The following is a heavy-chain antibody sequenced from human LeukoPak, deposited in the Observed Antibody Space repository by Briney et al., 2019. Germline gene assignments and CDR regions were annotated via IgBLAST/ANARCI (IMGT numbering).Heavy chain of an antibody. Sequence: SETLSLTCAVYGGSFSGDYWSWIRQPPGKGLEWIGEINHGGSTNYNPSLKSRVTISVDTSKNQFSLKLSSVTAADTAGYYCARGLPPLWSPISGYFDYWGQGTLVTVSS. D-gene: IGHD2-21*01. CDR1: GGSFSGDY. V-gene: IGHV4-34*01. CDR3: ARGLPPLWSPISGYFDY. CDR2: INHGGST. J-gene: IGHJ4*02.